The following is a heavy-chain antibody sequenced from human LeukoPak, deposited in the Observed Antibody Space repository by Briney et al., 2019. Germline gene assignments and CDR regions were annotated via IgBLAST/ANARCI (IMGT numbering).Heavy chain of an antibody. CDR2: IYYSET. V-gene: IGHV4-61*05. CDR1: GGPISSSNHY. CDR3: ARRRNWLDP. J-gene: IGHJ5*02. Sequence: SETLSLTCTVSGGPISSSNHYWAWIRQPPGKGLEWIGYIYYSETNYNPSLKSRVNISLDPSKNQLSLKLTSVTAADTAVYYCARRRNWLDPWGQGTLVTVSS.